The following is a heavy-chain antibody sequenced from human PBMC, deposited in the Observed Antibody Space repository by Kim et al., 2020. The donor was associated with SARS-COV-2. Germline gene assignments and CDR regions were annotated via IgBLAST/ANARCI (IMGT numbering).Heavy chain of an antibody. CDR3: ARASRWSLGGYYYYGMDV. CDR2: IYHSGST. CDR1: GGSISSSNW. J-gene: IGHJ6*02. Sequence: SETLSLTCAVSGGSISSSNWWSWVRQPPGKGLEWIGEIYHSGSTNYNPSLKSRVTISVDKSKNQFSLKLSSVTAADTAVYYCARASRWSLGGYYYYGMDVWGQGTTVTVSS. D-gene: IGHD1-26*01. V-gene: IGHV4-4*02.